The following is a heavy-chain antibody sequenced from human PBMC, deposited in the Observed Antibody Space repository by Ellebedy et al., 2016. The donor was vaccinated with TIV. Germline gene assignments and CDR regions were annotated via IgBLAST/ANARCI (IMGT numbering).Heavy chain of an antibody. CDR2: INPNSGGT. V-gene: IGHV1-2*02. J-gene: IGHJ5*02. Sequence: AASVKVSCKASGYTFTGYYMHWVRQAPGQGLEWMGWINPNSGGTNYAQKFQGRVTMTRDTSISTAYMELSRLRSDDTAVYYCARGAGSSSWYVDNWFDPWGQGTLVTVSS. CDR3: ARGAGSSSWYVDNWFDP. D-gene: IGHD6-13*01. CDR1: GYTFTGYY.